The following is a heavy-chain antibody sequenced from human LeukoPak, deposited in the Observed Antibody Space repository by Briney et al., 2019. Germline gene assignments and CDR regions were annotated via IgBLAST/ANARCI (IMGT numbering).Heavy chain of an antibody. D-gene: IGHD1-26*01. CDR2: IYYSGSI. CDR1: GGSISSSRYY. CDR3: ATPYSGGYHGLDI. J-gene: IGHJ3*02. Sequence: SETLSRTCTVSGGSISSSRYYWGWIRQPPGKGLEWIGSIYYSGSIYYNPSLRSRVTISVDTSRNQFSLKLSSVTAADTAVYYCATPYSGGYHGLDIWGQGTMITVSS. V-gene: IGHV4-39*01.